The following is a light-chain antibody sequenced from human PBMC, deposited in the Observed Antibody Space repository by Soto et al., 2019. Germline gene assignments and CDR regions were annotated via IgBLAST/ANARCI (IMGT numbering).Light chain of an antibody. Sequence: QSALTQPPSASGSPGQSVTISCTGTKNDIGVYDFVSWYQHHPGKAPRLIIYEVVQRPSGVPDRFSGSKSGNTASPTVSGLQAADEADYFCKSYAGSNTYVFGSGTKVT. CDR2: EVV. J-gene: IGLJ1*01. V-gene: IGLV2-8*01. CDR1: KNDIGVYDF. CDR3: KSYAGSNTYV.